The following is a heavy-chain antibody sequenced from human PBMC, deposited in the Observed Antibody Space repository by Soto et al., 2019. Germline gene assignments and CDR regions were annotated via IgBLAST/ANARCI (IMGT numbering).Heavy chain of an antibody. CDR3: ASQYYYDSSGYFDY. V-gene: IGHV4-31*03. J-gene: IGHJ4*02. CDR1: GGSISSGGYY. CDR2: IYYSGST. D-gene: IGHD3-22*01. Sequence: SETLSLTCTVSGGSISSGGYYWSWIRQHPGKGLEWIGYIYYSGSTYYNPSLKSRVNISVDTSKNQFSLKLSSVTAADTAGYYWASQYYYDSSGYFDYWGQGTLVTVSS.